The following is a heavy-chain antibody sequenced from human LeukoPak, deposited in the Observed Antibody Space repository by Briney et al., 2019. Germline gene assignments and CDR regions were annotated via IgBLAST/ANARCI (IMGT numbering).Heavy chain of an antibody. CDR2: INHSGST. CDR3: ARGPRYCSSTSCPDYYYYGMDV. J-gene: IGHJ6*02. V-gene: IGHV4-34*01. CDR1: GGSFSGYY. D-gene: IGHD2-2*01. Sequence: SETLSLTCAVYGGSFSGYYWSRIRQPPGKGLEWIGEINHSGSTNYNPSLKSRVTISVDTSKNQFSLKLSSVTAADTAVYYCARGPRYCSSTSCPDYYYYGMDVWGQGTTVTVSS.